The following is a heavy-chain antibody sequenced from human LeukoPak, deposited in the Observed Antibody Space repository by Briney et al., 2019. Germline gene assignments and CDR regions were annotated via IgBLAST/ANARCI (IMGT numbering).Heavy chain of an antibody. D-gene: IGHD5-18*01. J-gene: IGHJ6*02. CDR1: GFTFSSYS. CDR3: ARGSRLPLYYYYGMDV. V-gene: IGHV3-21*01. Sequence: GGSLRLSCAASGFTFSSYSMNWVRQAPGKGLEWVSSISSSSSYIYYADSVKGRFTISRDNAKNSLYLQMNSLRAEDTAVYYCARGSRLPLYYYYGMDVWGQGTTVTVSS. CDR2: ISSSSSYI.